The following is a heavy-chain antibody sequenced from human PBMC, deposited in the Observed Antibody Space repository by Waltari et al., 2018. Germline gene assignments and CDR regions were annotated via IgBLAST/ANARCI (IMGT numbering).Heavy chain of an antibody. Sequence: EVQLVEFGGGLVQPGGSLRPSCAASGFTFSSCELTWVRQTPGKGLEWVSYISTSGSTIDDTDSVKGRFTVSRDNAKNSLYLQMNSLRAEDTGVYYCARDGGYSYGYVDYWGQGTLVTVSS. V-gene: IGHV3-48*03. CDR2: ISTSGSTI. D-gene: IGHD5-18*01. CDR1: GFTFSSCE. CDR3: ARDGGYSYGYVDY. J-gene: IGHJ4*02.